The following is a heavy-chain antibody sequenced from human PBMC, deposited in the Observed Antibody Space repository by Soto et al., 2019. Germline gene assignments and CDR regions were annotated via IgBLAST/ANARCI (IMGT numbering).Heavy chain of an antibody. Sequence: ASVKVSCKASGYTFTSYGISWVRQAPGQGLEWMGWISAYNGNTNYAQKLQGRVTMTTDTSTSTAYMELRSLRSDDTAVYYCARTPDAGPLIPAADAFDIWGQGTMVTVSS. CDR2: ISAYNGNT. J-gene: IGHJ3*02. CDR1: GYTFTSYG. CDR3: ARTPDAGPLIPAADAFDI. V-gene: IGHV1-18*01. D-gene: IGHD1-1*01.